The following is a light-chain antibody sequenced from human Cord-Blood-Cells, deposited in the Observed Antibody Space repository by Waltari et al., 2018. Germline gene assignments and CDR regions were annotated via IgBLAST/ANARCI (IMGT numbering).Light chain of an antibody. J-gene: IGLJ2*01. V-gene: IGLV2-11*01. CDR1: SSDVGGSNH. CDR3: CSYAGSYGV. CDR2: GVS. Sequence: QSALTQPRSVSGSPGQSVTISCTGTSSDVGGSNHVSWYQQHPGKAPKLMIYGVSKRPSGVPDRFSGSKSGNTASLTISGLQAEDEADYYCCSYAGSYGVFGGGTKLTVL.